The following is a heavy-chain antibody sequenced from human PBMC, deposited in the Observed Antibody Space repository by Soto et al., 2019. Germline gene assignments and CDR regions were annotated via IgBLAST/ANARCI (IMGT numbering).Heavy chain of an antibody. CDR3: VTAVYAKNGYSSFGF. V-gene: IGHV3-33*01. Sequence: GDSLSLSCAASGFPFSNYGLDWVSQAPGKGLGWVAVIWYDGNNKYYADSVKGRFTISRDNSKNTLYLQMKSLRAEDRAVYYCVTAVYAKNGYSSFGFWGQVTMVTVAS. J-gene: IGHJ3*01. CDR1: GFPFSNYG. D-gene: IGHD1-26*01. CDR2: IWYDGNNK.